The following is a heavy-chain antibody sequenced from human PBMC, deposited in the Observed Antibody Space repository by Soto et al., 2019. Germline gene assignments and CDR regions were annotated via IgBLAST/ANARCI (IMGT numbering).Heavy chain of an antibody. V-gene: IGHV3-23*01. CDR2: ISGSGGST. CDR1: GFTFSSYA. J-gene: IGHJ4*02. CDR3: AKDQNSAWIQLWHGRGFDY. D-gene: IGHD5-18*01. Sequence: EVQLLESGGGLVQPGGSLRLSCAASGFTFSSYAMSWVRQAPGKGLEWVSAISGSGGSTYYADSVKGRFTISRDNSKNTLYLQMNSLRAEDTAVYYSAKDQNSAWIQLWHGRGFDYWGQGTLVTVSS.